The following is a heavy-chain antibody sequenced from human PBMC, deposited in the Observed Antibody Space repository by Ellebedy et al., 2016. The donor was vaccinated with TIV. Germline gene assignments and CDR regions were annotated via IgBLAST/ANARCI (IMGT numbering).Heavy chain of an antibody. CDR2: IIPIFTTV. V-gene: IGHV1-69*13. CDR3: ARENPESTVTDNWFDP. Sequence: SVKVSCKASGGTFSSHGLSWVRQAPGQGLEWMGGIIPIFTTVKYTQKFQGRVTISADESTSTAYMELTSLTSDDTAMYYCARENPESTVTDNWFDPWGQGTLVTVSS. J-gene: IGHJ5*02. D-gene: IGHD2/OR15-2a*01. CDR1: GGTFSSHG.